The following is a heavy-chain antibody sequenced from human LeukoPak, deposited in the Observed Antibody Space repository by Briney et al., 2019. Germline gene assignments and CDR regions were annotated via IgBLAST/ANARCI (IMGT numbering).Heavy chain of an antibody. J-gene: IGHJ4*02. CDR1: GVSISSYY. CDR2: IYYSGSN. V-gene: IGHV4-59*01. D-gene: IGHD6-13*01. CDR3: AREGSRWNPPDN. Sequence: SETLSLTCTVSGVSISSYYWSWIRHPPGKGLEWIGYIYYSGSNNYNPSLKSRVTISVDTSKNQLSLKLSSVTAADTAVYYCAREGSRWNPPDNWGQGTLVTVSS.